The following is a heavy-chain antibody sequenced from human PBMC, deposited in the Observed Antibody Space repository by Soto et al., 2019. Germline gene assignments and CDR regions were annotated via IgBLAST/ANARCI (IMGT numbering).Heavy chain of an antibody. Sequence: GESVKISDKGCVYSFTSYWMGWVRQMPGKGLEWMGIIYPGDSDTRYSPSFQGQVTISADKSISTAYLQWSSLKASDTAMYYCARMPARFDWLPLFDYWGQGTLVTVSS. V-gene: IGHV5-51*01. CDR1: VYSFTSYW. D-gene: IGHD3-9*01. CDR2: IYPGDSDT. J-gene: IGHJ4*02. CDR3: ARMPARFDWLPLFDY.